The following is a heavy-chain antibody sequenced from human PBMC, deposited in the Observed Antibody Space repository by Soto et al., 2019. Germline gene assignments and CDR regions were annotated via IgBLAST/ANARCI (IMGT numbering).Heavy chain of an antibody. CDR3: ARHPERIAQIGWFDP. CDR2: MKEDGTEI. CDR1: GFAFSNSW. J-gene: IGHJ5*02. Sequence: HPGGSLRLSCAASGFAFSNSWMSWVRQAPGKGLEWVANMKEDGTEIWYMDSVKGRFTISRDNAKNSLYLQMNSLRAEDTAVYYCARHPERIAQIGWFDPWGQGTLVTVSS. D-gene: IGHD6-13*01. V-gene: IGHV3-7*01.